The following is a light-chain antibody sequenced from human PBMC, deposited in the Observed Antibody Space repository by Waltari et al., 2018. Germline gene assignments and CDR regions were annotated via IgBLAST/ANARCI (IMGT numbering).Light chain of an antibody. CDR3: QQCDDVPFT. J-gene: IGKJ3*01. CDR1: QDINNC. Sequence: IQMTQSPSSLSASVGDRVTITCQATQDINNCLNWYHQKPGKAPKLLISDASILEAGVPLRLSGSGSGTHFSFTISSLQTDDIGTYFCQQCDDVPFTFGPGTKVEMK. CDR2: DAS. V-gene: IGKV1-33*01.